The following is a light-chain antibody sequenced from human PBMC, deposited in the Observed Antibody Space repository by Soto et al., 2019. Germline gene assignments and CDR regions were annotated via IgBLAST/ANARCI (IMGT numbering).Light chain of an antibody. J-gene: IGKJ2*01. V-gene: IGKV3-15*01. CDR3: QQYNNWPPPYT. CDR1: QSVSSN. CDR2: GAS. Sequence: EIVMTQSPATLSVSPGERATLSCRASQSVSSNLAWYQQKPVQAPRLLIYGASTRATGIPARFSGSGSGTECSLTISSLQSEDFAVYYCQQYNNWPPPYTFGQGTKLEIK.